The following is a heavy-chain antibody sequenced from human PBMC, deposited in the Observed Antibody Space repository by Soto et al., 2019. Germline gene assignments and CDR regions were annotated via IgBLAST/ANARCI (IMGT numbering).Heavy chain of an antibody. V-gene: IGHV4-59*08. D-gene: IGHD3-16*01. CDR3: ARHTLRRGWFGP. Sequence: PSETLSLTCTVSGGSISSYYWSWIRQPPGKGLEWIGYIYYSGSTNYNPSLKSRVTISVDTSKNQFSLKLSSVTAADTAVYYCARHTLRRGWFGPWGQGTLVTVS. J-gene: IGHJ5*02. CDR2: IYYSGST. CDR1: GGSISSYY.